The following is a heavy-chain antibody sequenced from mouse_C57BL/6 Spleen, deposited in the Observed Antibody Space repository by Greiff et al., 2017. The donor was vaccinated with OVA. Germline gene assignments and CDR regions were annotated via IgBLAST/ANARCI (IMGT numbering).Heavy chain of an antibody. V-gene: IGHV1-26*01. J-gene: IGHJ1*03. CDR1: GYTFTDYY. Sequence: VQLQQSGPELVKPGASVKISCKASGYTFTDYYMNWVKQSHGKSLEWIGDINPNNGGTSYNQKFKGKATLTVDKSSSTAYMELRSLTSEDSAVYYCLYYYGSSVYWYFDVWGTGTTVTVSS. CDR2: INPNNGGT. D-gene: IGHD1-1*01. CDR3: LYYYGSSVYWYFDV.